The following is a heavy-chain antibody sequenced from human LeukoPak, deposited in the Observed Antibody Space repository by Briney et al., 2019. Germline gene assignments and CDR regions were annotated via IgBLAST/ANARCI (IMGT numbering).Heavy chain of an antibody. CDR3: ARDNSVRDEAWWFNP. J-gene: IGHJ5*02. Sequence: ASVKVSCKPSGYTFTRSGINWLRQAPAQGLEWMGWISAYNGNTDYAQKFQGRVTLTTDTSTSTDYLELSSLRSEDTAVYYCARDNSVRDEAWWFNPWGQGTLVTVSS. V-gene: IGHV1-18*01. CDR2: ISAYNGNT. D-gene: IGHD5-24*01. CDR1: GYTFTRSG.